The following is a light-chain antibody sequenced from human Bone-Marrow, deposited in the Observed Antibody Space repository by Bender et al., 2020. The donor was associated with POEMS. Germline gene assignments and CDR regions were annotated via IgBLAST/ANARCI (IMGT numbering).Light chain of an antibody. V-gene: IGLV2-14*02. CDR1: SSDVGGFAL. Sequence: QSALTQPASVSGSPGQSITISCTGTSSDVGGFALVSWYQQRAGKAPTLILYDVTYRPSGVSNRFSGSKSGNTASLTISGLQTEDEADYFCSSYTRSNTLIFGGGTKLTVL. CDR3: SSYTRSNTLI. CDR2: DVT. J-gene: IGLJ2*01.